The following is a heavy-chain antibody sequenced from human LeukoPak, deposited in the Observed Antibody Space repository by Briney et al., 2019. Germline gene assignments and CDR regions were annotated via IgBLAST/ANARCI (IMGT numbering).Heavy chain of an antibody. CDR3: ARDPTPDSSGSDY. V-gene: IGHV4-38-2*02. CDR1: GYSISSGYY. D-gene: IGHD3-22*01. Sequence: SETLSLTCTVSGYSISSGYYWAWIRQPPGKGLEWIGSIYHSGSTYYNPSLKSRVTISVDTSKNQFSLKLSSVTAADTAVYYCARDPTPDSSGSDYWGQGTLVTVSS. J-gene: IGHJ4*02. CDR2: IYHSGST.